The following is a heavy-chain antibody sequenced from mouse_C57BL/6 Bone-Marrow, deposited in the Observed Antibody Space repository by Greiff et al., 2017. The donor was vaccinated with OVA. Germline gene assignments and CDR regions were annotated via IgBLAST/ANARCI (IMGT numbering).Heavy chain of an antibody. CDR1: GYTFTSYW. CDR3: ARHYSNYVVYYFDD. V-gene: IGHV1-64*01. J-gene: IGHJ2*01. D-gene: IGHD2-5*01. Sequence: QVQLQQPGAELVKPGASVKLSCKASGYTFTSYWMHWVKQRPGQGLEWIGMIHPNSGSTNYNEKFKSKATLTVDKSSSTAYMQLSSLTSEDSAVYYCARHYSNYVVYYFDDWGQGTTLTVSS. CDR2: IHPNSGST.